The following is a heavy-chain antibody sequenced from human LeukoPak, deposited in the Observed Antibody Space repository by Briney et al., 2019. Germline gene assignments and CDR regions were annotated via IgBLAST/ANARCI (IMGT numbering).Heavy chain of an antibody. V-gene: IGHV3-48*02. D-gene: IGHD1-14*01. J-gene: IGHJ4*02. Sequence: GGSLRLSCAASGFAFSSDSMNWVRQAPGKGLEWVSYIGTSSSPKYYADSVKGRFTISRDNDKNSIYLQMDSLRDEDTAVYYCARGNRGLSPDYWGQGTLVTVSS. CDR3: ARGNRGLSPDY. CDR2: IGTSSSPK. CDR1: GFAFSSDS.